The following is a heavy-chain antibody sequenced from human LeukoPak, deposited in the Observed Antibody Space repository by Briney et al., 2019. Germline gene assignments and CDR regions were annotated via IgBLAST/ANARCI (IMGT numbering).Heavy chain of an antibody. CDR2: IYYSGST. D-gene: IGHD2-15*01. V-gene: IGHV4-59*01. CDR3: ARDSFAYGSGSPFDY. Sequence: SETLSLTCTVSGGSISSYYWSWIRQPPGKGLEWIGYIYYSGSTNYNPSLKSRVTISVDMSKNQFSLKLNSMTAADTAVYYCARDSFAYGSGSPFDYWGQGTLVTVSS. J-gene: IGHJ4*02. CDR1: GGSISSYY.